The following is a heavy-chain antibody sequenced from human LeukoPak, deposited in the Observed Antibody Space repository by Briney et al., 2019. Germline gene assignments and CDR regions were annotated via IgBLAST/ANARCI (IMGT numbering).Heavy chain of an antibody. Sequence: GGSLRLSCAASGFTFSSYWMQWVRQAPGKGLVWISRINSDGSSTSHADSVKGRFTISRDNAKNTLYLQMNSLRAEDTAVYYCARVPYCSSTSCYSYMDVWGKGTTVTVSS. D-gene: IGHD2-2*02. J-gene: IGHJ6*03. CDR3: ARVPYCSSTSCYSYMDV. CDR2: INSDGSST. V-gene: IGHV3-74*01. CDR1: GFTFSSYW.